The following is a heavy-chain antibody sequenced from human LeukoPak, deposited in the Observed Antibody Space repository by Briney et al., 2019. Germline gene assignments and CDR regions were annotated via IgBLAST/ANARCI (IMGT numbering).Heavy chain of an antibody. Sequence: GASVKVSCKASGYTFTSYGISWVRQAPGQGLEWMGWISAYNGNTNYAQKFQGRVTMTANTSTNTASMELRSLRSDDTAVYYCARPANLYYASDAFDLWSQGTMVTVSS. D-gene: IGHD2-8*01. CDR3: ARPANLYYASDAFDL. J-gene: IGHJ3*01. V-gene: IGHV1-18*01. CDR2: ISAYNGNT. CDR1: GYTFTSYG.